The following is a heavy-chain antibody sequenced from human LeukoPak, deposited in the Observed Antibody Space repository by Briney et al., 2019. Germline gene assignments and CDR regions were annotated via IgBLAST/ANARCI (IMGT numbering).Heavy chain of an antibody. CDR2: IYYSGST. V-gene: IGHV4-39*07. CDR3: TDLGDWLYPN. J-gene: IGHJ4*02. Sequence: SETLSLTCTVSGGSISSSSYYWGWIRQPPGKGLEWIGSIYYSGSTYYNPSLKSRVTISVDTSKNQFSLKLSSVTAADTAVYYCTDLGDWLYPNWGQGTLVTVSS. D-gene: IGHD3-9*01. CDR1: GGSISSSSYY.